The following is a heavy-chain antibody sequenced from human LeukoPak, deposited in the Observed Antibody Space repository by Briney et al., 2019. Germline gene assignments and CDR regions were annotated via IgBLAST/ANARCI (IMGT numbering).Heavy chain of an antibody. CDR1: GFSFSGYE. V-gene: IGHV3-48*03. CDR3: ARKMEFTGYVFGLDY. Sequence: GGSMRLSCAVSGFSFSGYEMNWVRQAPGKGLEWISYISSRGSATYYEDSVKGRFIISRDDAKNSLYLQMNSLRAEDTAVYYCARKMEFTGYVFGLDYWGQGTLVTVSS. D-gene: IGHD3-16*01. CDR2: ISSRGSAT. J-gene: IGHJ4*02.